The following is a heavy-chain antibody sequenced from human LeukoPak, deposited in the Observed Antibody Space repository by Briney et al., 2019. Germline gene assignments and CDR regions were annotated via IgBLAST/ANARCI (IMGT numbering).Heavy chain of an antibody. CDR1: GFTFSSYG. D-gene: IGHD6-19*01. Sequence: GGSLRLSCAASGFTFSSYGMSWVRQAPGKGLEWVSAISGSGGSTYYADCVKGRFTISRDNSKNTLYLQMNSLRAEDTAVYYCAKVYSSGWYGSSRTTYFDYWGQGTLVTVSS. CDR2: ISGSGGST. CDR3: AKVYSSGWYGSSRTTYFDY. J-gene: IGHJ4*02. V-gene: IGHV3-23*01.